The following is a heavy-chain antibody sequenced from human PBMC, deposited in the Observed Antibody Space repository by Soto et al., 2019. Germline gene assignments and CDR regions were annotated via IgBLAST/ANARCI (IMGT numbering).Heavy chain of an antibody. CDR3: DRVRAPVYFDY. Sequence: SETLSLTCTVSGGSISSGDYYWSWIRQPPGKGLEWIGYIYYSGSTYYNPSLKSRVTISVDTSKNQFSLKLSSVTAADTAVYYCDRVRAPVYFDYWGQGTLVTVSS. CDR1: GGSISSGDYY. V-gene: IGHV4-30-4*01. J-gene: IGHJ4*02. CDR2: IYYSGST.